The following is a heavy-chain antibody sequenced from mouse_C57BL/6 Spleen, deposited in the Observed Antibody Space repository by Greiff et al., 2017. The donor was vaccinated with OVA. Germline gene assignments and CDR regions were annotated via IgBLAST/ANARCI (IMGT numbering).Heavy chain of an antibody. CDR2: IHPNSGST. J-gene: IGHJ3*01. CDR3: ARKHDYDGAWFAY. CDR1: GYTFTSYW. Sequence: QVQLQQPGAELVKPGASVKLSCKASGYTFTSYWMHWVKQRPGQGLEWIGMIHPNSGSTNYNEKFKSKATLTVDKSSSTAYMQLSSLTSEDSAVYYCARKHDYDGAWFAYWGQGTLVTVSA. D-gene: IGHD2-4*01. V-gene: IGHV1-64*01.